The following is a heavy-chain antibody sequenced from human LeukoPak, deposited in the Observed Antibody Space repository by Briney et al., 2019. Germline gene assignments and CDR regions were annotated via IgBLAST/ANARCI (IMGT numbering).Heavy chain of an antibody. D-gene: IGHD2-21*01. V-gene: IGHV1-2*02. CDR1: GYSFTDYY. Sequence: ASVKVSCKTSGYSFTDYYMHWVRQAPGQGLEWMGWINPNSGGTSSAQKFQGRVTMTRDTSITTVYMEVSWLTSDDTAIYYCARADRLHGGPYLIGPWGQGTLVSVSS. CDR2: INPNSGGT. J-gene: IGHJ5*02. CDR3: ARADRLHGGPYLIGP.